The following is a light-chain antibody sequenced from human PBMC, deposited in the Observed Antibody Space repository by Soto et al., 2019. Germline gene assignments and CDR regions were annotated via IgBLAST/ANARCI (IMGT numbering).Light chain of an antibody. CDR1: QSVSNQ. CDR2: DAS. Sequence: EIVLTQSPVTLSLSPGERATLSCRASQSVSNQLAWYQQKPGQAPRLLIYDASRRVTGIPARFSGSGSGTDFTLTLSSLEPEDFAVYYCQQRAGSSTFGQRRLLEVK. V-gene: IGKV3-11*01. CDR3: QQRAGSST. J-gene: IGKJ5*01.